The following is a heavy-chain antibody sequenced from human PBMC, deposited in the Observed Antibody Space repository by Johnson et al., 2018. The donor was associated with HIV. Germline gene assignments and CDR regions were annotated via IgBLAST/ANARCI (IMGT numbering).Heavy chain of an antibody. J-gene: IGHJ3*01. CDR3: AR. CDR2: ISYDGGNK. CDR1: GFTFSSYA. V-gene: IGHV3-30*04. Sequence: QVQLVESGGGVVQPGRSLRLSCAASGFTFSSYAMHWVRQAPGKGLEWVAVISYDGGNKYYADSVKSRFTVSRYNSKNTLYLQMTSLRTEDTAVYYCARGGQGTVVSVST.